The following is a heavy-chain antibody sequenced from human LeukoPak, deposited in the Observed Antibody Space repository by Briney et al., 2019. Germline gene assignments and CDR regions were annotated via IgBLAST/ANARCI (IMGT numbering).Heavy chain of an antibody. J-gene: IGHJ4*02. CDR3: ARDGTLHLGYDYVGSIDY. CDR2: ISSSSSYI. CDR1: GFTFSSYS. V-gene: IGHV3-21*01. D-gene: IGHD3-16*01. Sequence: PGGSLRLSCAASGFTFSSYSMNWVRQAPGKGLEWVSSISSSSSYIYYADSVKGRFTISRDNAKNSLYLQMNSLRAEDTAVYCCARDGTLHLGYDYVGSIDYWGQGTLVTVSS.